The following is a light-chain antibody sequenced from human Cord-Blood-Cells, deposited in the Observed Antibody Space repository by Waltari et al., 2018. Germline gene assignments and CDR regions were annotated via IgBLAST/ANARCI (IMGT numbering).Light chain of an antibody. CDR2: DAS. J-gene: IGKJ2*01. Sequence: IQRTQSPSSLSASVGDRVTLTCQASEDISNYLNWYQQKPGKAPKLLIYDASNLETGVPSRFSGSGSGTDFTFTISSLQPEDIATYYCQQYDNLPYTFGQGTKLEIK. V-gene: IGKV1-33*01. CDR3: QQYDNLPYT. CDR1: EDISNY.